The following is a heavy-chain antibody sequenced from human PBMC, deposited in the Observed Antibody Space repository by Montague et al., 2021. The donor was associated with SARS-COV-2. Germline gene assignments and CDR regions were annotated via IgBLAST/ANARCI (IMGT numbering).Heavy chain of an antibody. CDR2: IYYSGST. CDR1: GGSLSSYY. CDR3: AGHVSGSLTHFHH. D-gene: IGHD1-26*01. J-gene: IGHJ1*01. Sequence: SETLSLTCTVSGGSLSSYYWSWIRQPPGKGLEWIGYIYYSGSTNYNPSLKSRVTISVDTSKNQFSLILSSATAADTAVYYCAGHVSGSLTHFHHWGQGSLVTVSS. V-gene: IGHV4-59*08.